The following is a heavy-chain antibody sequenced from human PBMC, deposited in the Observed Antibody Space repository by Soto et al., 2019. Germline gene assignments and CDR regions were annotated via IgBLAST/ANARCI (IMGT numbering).Heavy chain of an antibody. Sequence: GGSLRLSCAASGFTFSSYSMNWVRQAPGKGLEWVSSISSSSSYIYYADSVKGRFTISRDNAKNSLYLQMNSLRAEDTAVYYCARDEYCSGGSCYGGGSGGDYWGQGTLVTVS. V-gene: IGHV3-21*01. CDR1: GFTFSSYS. CDR2: ISSSSSYI. D-gene: IGHD2-15*01. CDR3: ARDEYCSGGSCYGGGSGGDY. J-gene: IGHJ4*02.